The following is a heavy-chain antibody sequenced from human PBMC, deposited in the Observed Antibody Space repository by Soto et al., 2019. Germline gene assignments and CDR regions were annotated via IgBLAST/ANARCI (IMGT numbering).Heavy chain of an antibody. D-gene: IGHD3-3*02. Sequence: QVQLQESGPGLVRPSETLSLTCSVPGGSISSYYWSWVRQPAGKGLEWIGRVFSSGSTNYNASFKSLVSMSIDTSENQVSMTLKSVTAADTAIYYCARVSFSYFGMDVWGPGTTVTVSS. CDR2: VFSSGST. J-gene: IGHJ6*02. CDR3: ARVSFSYFGMDV. V-gene: IGHV4-4*07. CDR1: GGSISSYY.